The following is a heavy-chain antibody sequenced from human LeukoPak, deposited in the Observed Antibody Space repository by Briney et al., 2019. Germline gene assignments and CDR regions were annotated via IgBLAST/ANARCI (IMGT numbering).Heavy chain of an antibody. V-gene: IGHV4-59*01. CDR3: ARGLLGLFDY. CDR2: IYYSGST. Sequence: SETLSLTCTVSGGSISSYYWSWIRQPPGKGLEWIGYIYYSGSTNYNPSLKSRVTISVDTSKNQFSLKLSSVTAADTAVYYCARGLLGLFDYWGQGTLVTVSS. J-gene: IGHJ4*02. CDR1: GGSISSYY.